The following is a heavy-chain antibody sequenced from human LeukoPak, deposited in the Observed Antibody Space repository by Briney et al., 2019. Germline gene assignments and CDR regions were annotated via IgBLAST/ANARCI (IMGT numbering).Heavy chain of an antibody. CDR2: INCDGGSR. V-gene: IGHV3-43*01. J-gene: IGHJ4*02. CDR3: ATGDVDSPMNFYH. D-gene: IGHD5-18*01. CDR1: GFMFDDDI. Sequence: GGSLRLSCAASGFMFDDDIMHWGRQAPGKLLEWFSLINCDGGSRYYAAAMKGRFTVSGDNSKNSMYLQMNSMRTEDTALYYCATGDVDSPMNFYHWGQGTLVTVSS.